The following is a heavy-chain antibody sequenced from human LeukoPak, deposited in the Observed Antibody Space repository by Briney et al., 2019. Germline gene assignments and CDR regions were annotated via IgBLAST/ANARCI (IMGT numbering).Heavy chain of an antibody. CDR3: ARQRGKMRYFDFVALDY. D-gene: IGHD3-9*01. J-gene: IGHJ4*02. V-gene: IGHV4-39*01. CDR2: IYSGGST. Sequence: PSETLSLTCTVSGGSISSSSYHWGWIRQPPGKGLEWIGTIYSGGSTYYNPSLKSRVTISMDTSNNQFFLKLDSVTAADTAVYYCARQRGKMRYFDFVALDYWGQGTLVTVSS. CDR1: GGSISSSSYH.